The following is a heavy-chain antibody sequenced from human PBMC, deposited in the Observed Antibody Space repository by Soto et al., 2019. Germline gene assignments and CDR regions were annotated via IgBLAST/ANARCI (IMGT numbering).Heavy chain of an antibody. D-gene: IGHD6-6*01. J-gene: IGHJ6*03. CDR1: GGSISSYY. CDR3: ARVSSSFATGGYYYYSCYMDV. V-gene: IGHV4-59*01. Sequence: QVQLQESGPGLVKPSETLSLTCTVSGGSISSYYWSWIRQPPGKGLEWIGYIYYSGSTNYSPSLKSRVTISADTSKNQFSLNLSAMRAADTAMYYCARVSSSFATGGYYYYSCYMDVWGKGTTVTVSS. CDR2: IYYSGST.